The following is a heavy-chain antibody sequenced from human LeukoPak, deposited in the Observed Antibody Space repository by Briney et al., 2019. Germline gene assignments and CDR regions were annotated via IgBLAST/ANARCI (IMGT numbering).Heavy chain of an antibody. Sequence: PSETLSLTCTVSGGSISSYYWSWIRQPPGKGLEWIGYIYYSGSTNYNPSLKSRVTILVDTSKNQFSLKLSSVTAADTAVYYCARLSRLRFSYYYGMDVWGQGTTVTVSS. J-gene: IGHJ6*02. D-gene: IGHD3-3*01. CDR2: IYYSGST. CDR1: GGSISSYY. CDR3: ARLSRLRFSYYYGMDV. V-gene: IGHV4-59*08.